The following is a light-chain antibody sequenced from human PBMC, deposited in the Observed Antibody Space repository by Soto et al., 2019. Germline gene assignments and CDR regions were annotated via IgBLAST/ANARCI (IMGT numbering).Light chain of an antibody. J-gene: IGKJ5*01. CDR2: AAS. CDR1: QSISSY. Sequence: DTQMNQSPSSLSASVGDSIAITCRASQSISSYLNWYQQKPGKAPKLLISAASTLQSGVPSRFSGSGSGTDFTLTISSLQPEDFATYYCQQLNSYPITFGQGTRLEIK. V-gene: IGKV1-9*01. CDR3: QQLNSYPIT.